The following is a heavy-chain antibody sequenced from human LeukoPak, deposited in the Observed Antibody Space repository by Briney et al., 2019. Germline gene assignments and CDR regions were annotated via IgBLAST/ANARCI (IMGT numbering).Heavy chain of an antibody. V-gene: IGHV4-59*01. CDR1: GGLMNDYY. D-gene: IGHD6-19*01. CDR2: IYHSGGT. Sequence: SETLSLTCTVSGGLMNDYYWTWIRQPPGKGLEWIGYIYHSGGTDYNPSLKSRVSMSVDTSKKQFALKLTSVTAADTAVYYCARELAVAGGDAFDIWGLGTTVTVSA. CDR3: ARELAVAGGDAFDI. J-gene: IGHJ3*02.